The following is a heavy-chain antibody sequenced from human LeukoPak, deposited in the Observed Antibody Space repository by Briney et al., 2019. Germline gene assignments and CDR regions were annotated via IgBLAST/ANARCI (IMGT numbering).Heavy chain of an antibody. V-gene: IGHV1-69*04. CDR2: IIPILGIA. CDR3: ASQRMVRGVIISPFAFDI. Sequence: SVKVSCKASGGTFSSYAISWVRQAPGQGLEWMGRIIPILGIANYAQKFQGRVTITADKSTSTAYMELSSLRSEDTAVYYCASQRMVRGVIISPFAFDIWAKGQWSPSLQ. J-gene: IGHJ3*02. D-gene: IGHD3-10*01. CDR1: GGTFSSYA.